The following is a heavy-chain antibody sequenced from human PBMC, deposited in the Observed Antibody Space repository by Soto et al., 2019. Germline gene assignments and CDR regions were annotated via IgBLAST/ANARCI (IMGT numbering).Heavy chain of an antibody. CDR1: GFSISSNY. CDR3: ARGQQVSTMRGVQGFDY. J-gene: IGHJ4*02. CDR2: LYSGGTS. Sequence: EVQLVETGGGLIQPGGSLRLSCAASGFSISSNYVTWVRQAPGKGLEWVSLLYSGGTSYYADSVKGRFTISRDNSENTLFLQVNRLKTEDTAVYYCARGQQVSTMRGVQGFDYWGQGTLVTVSS. D-gene: IGHD3-10*01. V-gene: IGHV3-53*02.